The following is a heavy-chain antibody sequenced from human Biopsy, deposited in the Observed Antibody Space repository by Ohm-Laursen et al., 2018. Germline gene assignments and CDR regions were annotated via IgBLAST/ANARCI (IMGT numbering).Heavy chain of an antibody. Sequence: SQTLSLTCSASGGSVRGYYWSWIRQTSGTGLAWIGHIFDDGATNYSPSPSLQGRVTLSIDTSENTFSLTLTSLTRADTGVYYCARVRGSGFFAFDIWGRGTTVSVSS. CDR1: GGSVRGYY. D-gene: IGHD3-3*01. V-gene: IGHV4-59*02. CDR3: ARVRGSGFFAFDI. CDR2: IFDDGAT. J-gene: IGHJ3*02.